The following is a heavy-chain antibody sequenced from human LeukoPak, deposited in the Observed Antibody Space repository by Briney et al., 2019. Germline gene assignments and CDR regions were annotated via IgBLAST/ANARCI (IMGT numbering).Heavy chain of an antibody. D-gene: IGHD3-22*01. CDR3: ASIGVVVDTDAFDI. Sequence: ASVKVSCKASGYTFTSYDINWVRQATGQGLEWMGWMTPNSGNTGYAQKFQGRVTMTRNTSISTAYMELSSLRSEDTAVYYCASIGVVVDTDAFDIWGQGTMVTVSS. CDR2: MTPNSGNT. J-gene: IGHJ3*02. CDR1: GYTFTSYD. V-gene: IGHV1-8*01.